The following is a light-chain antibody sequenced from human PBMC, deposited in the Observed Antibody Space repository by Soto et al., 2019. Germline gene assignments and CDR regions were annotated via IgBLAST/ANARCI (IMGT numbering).Light chain of an antibody. CDR3: QQYNNWPPYT. CDR2: GAS. CDR1: QSVSSN. V-gene: IGKV3-15*01. J-gene: IGKJ2*01. Sequence: EIVMTQSTATLSVSPGERATLSCRASQSVSSNLAWYQQKPGQAPRLLIYGASTRATGIPARFSCSGSGTEFTLPMSSLQSEDFAVYYCQQYNNWPPYTFGQGTKLEIK.